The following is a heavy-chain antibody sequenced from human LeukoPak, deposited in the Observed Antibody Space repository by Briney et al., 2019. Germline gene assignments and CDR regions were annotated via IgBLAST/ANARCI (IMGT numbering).Heavy chain of an antibody. D-gene: IGHD2-2*01. CDR2: IYTNGST. Sequence: PSETLSLTCTVSGGSISSYYWSWIRQPAGKGLEWIGRIYTNGSTNYNPSLKSRVTMSVDTSKNQFSLKLSSVTAADTAVYYCARGGYCSSTSCYWYFDLWGRGTLVTVSS. CDR3: ARGGYCSSTSCYWYFDL. V-gene: IGHV4-4*07. J-gene: IGHJ2*01. CDR1: GGSISSYY.